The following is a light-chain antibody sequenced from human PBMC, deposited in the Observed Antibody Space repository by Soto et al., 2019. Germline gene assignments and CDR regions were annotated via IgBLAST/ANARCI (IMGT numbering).Light chain of an antibody. V-gene: IGKV3-15*01. CDR2: GAS. CDR1: QTVSSK. J-gene: IGKJ1*01. CDR3: QQYNNWLPA. Sequence: EIVMTQSPATLSVSPGERATLSCRASQTVSSKLAWYQLKPGQAPRLLIYGASTRATDIPASFSGSGSGTDFALTIGSLQSEDFAVYYCQQYNNWLPAFGQGTKVDIK.